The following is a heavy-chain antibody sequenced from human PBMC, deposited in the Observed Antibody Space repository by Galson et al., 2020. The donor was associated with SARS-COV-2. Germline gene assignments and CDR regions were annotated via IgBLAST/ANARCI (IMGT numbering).Heavy chain of an antibody. Sequence: GGSLRLSCAASGFTFSNAWMSWVRQAPGKGLEWVGRIKSKTDGGTTDYAAPVKGRFTISRDDSKNTLYLQMNSLKTEDTAVYYCTTDLGFWSGYSFAEYFQHWGQGTLVTVSS. CDR3: TTDLGFWSGYSFAEYFQH. V-gene: IGHV3-15*01. D-gene: IGHD3-3*01. CDR1: GFTFSNAW. J-gene: IGHJ1*01. CDR2: IKSKTDGGTT.